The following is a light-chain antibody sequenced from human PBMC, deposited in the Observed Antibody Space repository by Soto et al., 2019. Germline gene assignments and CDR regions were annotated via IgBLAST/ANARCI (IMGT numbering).Light chain of an antibody. CDR1: QNVFSN. V-gene: IGKV3-15*01. CDR3: QQYNLWPPIT. Sequence: EIVMTQSPGTLSVSPGERATLSCRASQNVFSNVAWYQQSPGQPPRLLISGASTRATGVSARFSDSGSGTDFTLISTSLQSEYFSVYYCQQYNLWPPITFGQGTRLEIK. J-gene: IGKJ5*01. CDR2: GAS.